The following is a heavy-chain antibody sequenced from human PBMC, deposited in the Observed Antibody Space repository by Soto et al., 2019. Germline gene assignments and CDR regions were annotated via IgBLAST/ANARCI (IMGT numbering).Heavy chain of an antibody. CDR3: ARDGH. CDR1: GFTFARYW. J-gene: IGHJ4*02. V-gene: IGHV3-7*01. Sequence: EVQLVESGGGLVQPGESLRLSCAASGFTFARYWMSWVRQAPGKGPEWVASIKQDGSEKYYRDSVKGRFTVARDNAKDSLDLQMSSLRADDTAVYYCARDGHWGQGTLVTVSS. CDR2: IKQDGSEK.